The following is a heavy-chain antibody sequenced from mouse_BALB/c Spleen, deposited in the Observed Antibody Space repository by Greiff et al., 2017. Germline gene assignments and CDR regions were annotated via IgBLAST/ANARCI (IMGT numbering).Heavy chain of an antibody. CDR3: ARSPYYYAMDY. J-gene: IGHJ4*01. CDR2: ISDGGSYT. V-gene: IGHV5-4*02. CDR1: GFTFSDYY. Sequence: EVQGVESGGGLVKPGGSLKLSCAASGFTFSDYYMYWVRQTPEKRLEWVATISDGGSYTYYPDSVKGRFTISRDNAKNNLYLQMSSLKSEDTAMYYCARSPYYYAMDYWGQGTSVTVSS.